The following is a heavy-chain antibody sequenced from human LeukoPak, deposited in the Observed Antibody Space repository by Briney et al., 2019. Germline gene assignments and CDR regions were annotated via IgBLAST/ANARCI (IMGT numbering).Heavy chain of an antibody. CDR3: ARVPAWPYDFWSSYSSFDY. V-gene: IGHV1-18*01. Sequence: ASVKVSCKASGYTFTSYGISWVRQAPGQGLEWMGWISAYNGNTNYAQKLQGRVTMTTDTSTSTDYMELRSLRSDDTAVYYCARVPAWPYDFWSSYSSFDYWGQGTLVTVSS. D-gene: IGHD3-3*01. CDR1: GYTFTSYG. CDR2: ISAYNGNT. J-gene: IGHJ4*02.